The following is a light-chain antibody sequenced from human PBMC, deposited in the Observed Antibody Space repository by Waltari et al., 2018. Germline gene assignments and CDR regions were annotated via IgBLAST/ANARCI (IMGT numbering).Light chain of an antibody. Sequence: QSALTQPASVSGSPGQSITISCAGTISDVGAYNYVSWYQQHPGKAPKLMIYDVSKRPSGISHRFSGSKADNTASLTISGLQAEDEADYYCCSYASSTFVFGGGTKLTVL. CDR1: ISDVGAYNY. J-gene: IGLJ3*02. CDR3: CSYASSTFV. CDR2: DVS. V-gene: IGLV2-14*01.